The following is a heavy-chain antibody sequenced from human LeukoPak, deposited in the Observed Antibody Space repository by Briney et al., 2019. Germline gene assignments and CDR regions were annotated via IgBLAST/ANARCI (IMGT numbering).Heavy chain of an antibody. CDR3: ARRNGYSSGHDAFDI. CDR2: IDSSDSYT. CDR1: GYSFTSYW. V-gene: IGHV5-10-1*01. Sequence: GESLRISCKGSGYSFTSYWISWVRQMPGKGLEWMGRIDSSDSYTNYSPSFQGHVTISADKSISTAYLQWSSLKASDTAMYYCARRNGYSSGHDAFDIWGQGTMVTVSS. J-gene: IGHJ3*02. D-gene: IGHD6-25*01.